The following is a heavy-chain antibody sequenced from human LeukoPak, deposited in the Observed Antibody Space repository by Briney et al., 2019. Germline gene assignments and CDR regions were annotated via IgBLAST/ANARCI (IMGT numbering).Heavy chain of an antibody. CDR1: GFTFSSYS. Sequence: GGSLRLSCAASGFTFSSYSMNWVRQAPGRGLEWVSSISTSSSYIYYADSVKGRFTISRDNAKNSLYLQMNSLRAEDTAVYYCARGPMGAPTADFDYWGQGTLVTVSS. D-gene: IGHD1-26*01. J-gene: IGHJ4*02. CDR2: ISTSSSYI. V-gene: IGHV3-21*01. CDR3: ARGPMGAPTADFDY.